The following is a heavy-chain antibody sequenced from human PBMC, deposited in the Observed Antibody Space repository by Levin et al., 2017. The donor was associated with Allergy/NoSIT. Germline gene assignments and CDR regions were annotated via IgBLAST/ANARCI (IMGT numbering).Heavy chain of an antibody. CDR1: GFTFSTYG. J-gene: IGHJ4*02. V-gene: IGHV3-48*04. CDR2: ITNSGTPV. CDR3: VRGVVDY. Sequence: SCAASGFTFSTYGMNWVRQAPDKGLEWVAHITNSGTPVYYGDSVRGRFTISRDNANGLLYLQMNSLRAEDTAVYYCVRGVVDYWGQGTLVTVS. D-gene: IGHD2-21*01.